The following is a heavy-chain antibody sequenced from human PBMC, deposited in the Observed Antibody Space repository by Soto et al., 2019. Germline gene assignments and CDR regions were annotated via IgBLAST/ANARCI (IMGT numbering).Heavy chain of an antibody. CDR3: AHRRPSAAFDY. CDR1: GFSLSTSGVG. J-gene: IGHJ4*02. Sequence: KESGPTLVKPTQTLTLTCPFSGFSLSTSGVGVGWIRQPPGKALEWLAVIYWDDDKRYSPSLKSRLTITKDTSKNQVVLTMTNMDPVDTATYYCAHRRPSAAFDYWGQGTLVTVSS. CDR2: IYWDDDK. V-gene: IGHV2-5*02. D-gene: IGHD2-15*01.